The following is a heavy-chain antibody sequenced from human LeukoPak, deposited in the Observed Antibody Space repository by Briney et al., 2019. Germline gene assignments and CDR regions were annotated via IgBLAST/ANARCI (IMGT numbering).Heavy chain of an antibody. Sequence: ASVKVSCKASGGTFSSYAISWVRQAPGQGLEWMGGIIPIFGTANYAQKFQGRVTITADKSTSTAYMELSSLRSEDTAVYYCAKERNVDNYYYYMDVWGKGTTVTVSS. J-gene: IGHJ6*03. CDR3: AKERNVDNYYYYMDV. CDR1: GGTFSSYA. CDR2: IIPIFGTA. D-gene: IGHD5-12*01. V-gene: IGHV1-69*06.